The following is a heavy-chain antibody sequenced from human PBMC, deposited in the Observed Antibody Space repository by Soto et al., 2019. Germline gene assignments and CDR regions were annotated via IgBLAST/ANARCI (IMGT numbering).Heavy chain of an antibody. CDR2: ISNDGSNK. D-gene: IGHD4-17*01. CDR3: AKAVYDYGDLRGYFDC. J-gene: IGHJ4*02. V-gene: IGHV3-30*18. CDR1: GFTFSNYG. Sequence: QVQLVESGGGMVQPGRSLRLSCAASGFTFSNYGLHWVRQAPGKGLEWVAVISNDGSNKYYADSVKGRFTISRDNSKNTLFLQMNSLGAEDTALYYCAKAVYDYGDLRGYFDCWGQGTLVTVSS.